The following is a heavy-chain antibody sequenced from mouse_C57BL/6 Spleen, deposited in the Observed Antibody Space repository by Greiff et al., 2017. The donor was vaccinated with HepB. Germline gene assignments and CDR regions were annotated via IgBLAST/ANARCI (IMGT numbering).Heavy chain of an antibody. J-gene: IGHJ4*01. D-gene: IGHD2-1*01. CDR1: GFSFNTYA. CDR3: VRHEEGYGNLYAMDY. Sequence: EVQLVESGGGLVQPKGSLKLSCAASGFSFNTYAMNWVRQAPGKGLEWVARIRSKSNNYATYYADSVKDRFTISRDDSESMLYLQMNNLKTEDTAMYYCVRHEEGYGNLYAMDYWGQGTSVTVSS. V-gene: IGHV10-1*01. CDR2: IRSKSNNYAT.